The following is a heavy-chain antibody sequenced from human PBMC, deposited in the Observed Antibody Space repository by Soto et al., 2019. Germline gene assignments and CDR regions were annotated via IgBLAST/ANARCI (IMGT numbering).Heavy chain of an antibody. J-gene: IGHJ6*02. CDR2: TRNKANSYTT. CDR1: GFTFSDHY. Sequence: GGSLRLSCAASGFTFSDHYMDWVRQAPGKGLEWVGRTRNKANSYTTEYAASVKGRFTISRDDSKNSLYLQMNSLKTEDTAVYYCARADIVATTIGYYYYGMDVWGQGTTVTVS. CDR3: ARADIVATTIGYYYYGMDV. D-gene: IGHD5-12*01. V-gene: IGHV3-72*01.